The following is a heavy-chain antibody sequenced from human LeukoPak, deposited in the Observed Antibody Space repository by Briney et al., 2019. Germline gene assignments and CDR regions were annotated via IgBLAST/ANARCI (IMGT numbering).Heavy chain of an antibody. CDR3: ARGDDYGNYAVK. V-gene: IGHV7-4-1*02. CDR2: INTYTGNP. Sequence: GASVKVSRRASGYRFTSYVINWVRQAPGQGLEWMGWINTYTGNPSYAQGFTGRFVFSFDTSVSTAYLQITSLKAEDTAVYYRARGDDYGNYAVKWGQGTLVTVSS. CDR1: GYRFTSYV. D-gene: IGHD4-11*01. J-gene: IGHJ4*02.